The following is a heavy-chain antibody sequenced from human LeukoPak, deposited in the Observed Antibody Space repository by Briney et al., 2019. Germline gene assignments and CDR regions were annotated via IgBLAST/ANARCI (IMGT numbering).Heavy chain of an antibody. J-gene: IGHJ4*02. V-gene: IGHV3-23*01. Sequence: GGSLRLSCVASGITFRRYGMSWVRQAPGKGLEWVSSISGSGGSTYYADSVKGRFSISRDNSKNTLYLQVNSLRADDTAVYYCANSGLNRFEYWGQGALVTVSS. D-gene: IGHD2-15*01. CDR3: ANSGLNRFEY. CDR2: ISGSGGST. CDR1: GITFRRYG.